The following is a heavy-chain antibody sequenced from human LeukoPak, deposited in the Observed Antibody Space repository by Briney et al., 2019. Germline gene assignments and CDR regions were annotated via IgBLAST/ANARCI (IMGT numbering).Heavy chain of an antibody. Sequence: GESLKISCKGSGYSFTTYWIGWVRQMPGKGLEWMGIIYPGDSDTRYSPSFQGQVTISADKSISTAYLQWSSLQASDTAMYYCARRPYCSSTSCTDAFHIWGQGTMVTVSS. CDR1: GYSFTTYW. CDR2: IYPGDSDT. D-gene: IGHD2-2*01. J-gene: IGHJ3*02. CDR3: ARRPYCSSTSCTDAFHI. V-gene: IGHV5-51*01.